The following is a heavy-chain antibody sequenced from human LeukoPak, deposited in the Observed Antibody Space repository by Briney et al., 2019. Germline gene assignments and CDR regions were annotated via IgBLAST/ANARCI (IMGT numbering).Heavy chain of an antibody. CDR1: GCSFNTYG. J-gene: IGHJ4*02. V-gene: IGHV3-33*06. D-gene: IGHD3-3*02. Sequence: WGSLTLSCAASGCSFNTYGIYWVRQRPAKGLERVGGVWYVGAKTYYADSVKGRFTHSRHNPKNTACLQINCVRAEDTAIYYCAKSGVGSFYFFGHWGLGAPVTVSS. CDR3: AKSGVGSFYFFGH. CDR2: VWYVGAKT.